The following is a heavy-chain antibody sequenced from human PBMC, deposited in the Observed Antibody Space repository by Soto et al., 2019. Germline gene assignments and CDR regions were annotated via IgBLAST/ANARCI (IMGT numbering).Heavy chain of an antibody. J-gene: IGHJ6*02. V-gene: IGHV3-33*01. CDR1: GFTFSSYG. CDR2: IWYDGSNK. Sequence: GGSLRLSCAASGFTFSSYGMHWVRQAPGKGLEWVAVIWYDGSNKYYADSVKGRFTISRDNSRNTLYLQMNSLRAEDTAVYYCARAYPHGSGSYYEGMDVWGQGTTVTVSS. CDR3: ARAYPHGSGSYYEGMDV. D-gene: IGHD3-10*01.